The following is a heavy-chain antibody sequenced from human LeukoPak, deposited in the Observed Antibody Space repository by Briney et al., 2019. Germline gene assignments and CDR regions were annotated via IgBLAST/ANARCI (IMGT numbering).Heavy chain of an antibody. CDR2: ISGSGGST. Sequence: GGSLRLSCAASGFTFSSYAMSWVRQAPGKGLEWVSAISGSGGSTYYADSVKGRFTISRDNSKNALYLQMNSLRAEDTAVYYCAKGTDSGSSWNYWGQGTLVTVSS. V-gene: IGHV3-23*01. CDR1: GFTFSSYA. J-gene: IGHJ4*02. CDR3: AKGTDSGSSWNY. D-gene: IGHD6-13*01.